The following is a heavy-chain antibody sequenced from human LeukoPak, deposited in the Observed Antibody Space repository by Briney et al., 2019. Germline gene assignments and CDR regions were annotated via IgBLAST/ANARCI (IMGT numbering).Heavy chain of an antibody. V-gene: IGHV4-39*07. J-gene: IGHJ3*02. CDR3: ARYSGSYPHDAFDI. CDR1: GGSVSSGSYY. Sequence: PSETLSLTCTVSGGSVSSGSYYWGWIRQPPGKGLEWIGNIYYSGSTYYNPSLKSRVTISVETSKNQFSLKLSSVTAADTAVYYCARYSGSYPHDAFDIWGQGTMVTVSS. D-gene: IGHD1-26*01. CDR2: IYYSGST.